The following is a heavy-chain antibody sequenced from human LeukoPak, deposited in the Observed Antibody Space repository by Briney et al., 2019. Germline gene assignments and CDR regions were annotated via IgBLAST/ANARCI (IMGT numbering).Heavy chain of an antibody. CDR1: GGSISSSY. Sequence: PSETLSLTCTVSGGSISSSYWSWTRQPPGKGLEWIGYIYYSGSNNYNPSLKSRVTISVDTSKNQFSLKLSSVTAADTAVYYCASGATSWAHMDVWGEGTTVTVSS. CDR3: ASGATSWAHMDV. CDR2: IYYSGSN. V-gene: IGHV4-59*01. D-gene: IGHD3-16*01. J-gene: IGHJ6*03.